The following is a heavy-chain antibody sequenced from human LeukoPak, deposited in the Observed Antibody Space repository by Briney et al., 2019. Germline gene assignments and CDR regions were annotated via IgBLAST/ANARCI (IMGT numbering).Heavy chain of an antibody. CDR1: GGSFRDYY. J-gene: IGHJ4*02. V-gene: IGHV4-34*01. Sequence: SETLSLTCAVYGGSFRDYYRSWIRPPPGKGLEWIGEINHSGRTNYNPSLKRRVTISVDTSKNQFSLKLGSVTAADTAVYYCARGGAIDYWGQGTLVTVSS. CDR3: ARGGAIDY. D-gene: IGHD3-16*01. CDR2: INHSGRT.